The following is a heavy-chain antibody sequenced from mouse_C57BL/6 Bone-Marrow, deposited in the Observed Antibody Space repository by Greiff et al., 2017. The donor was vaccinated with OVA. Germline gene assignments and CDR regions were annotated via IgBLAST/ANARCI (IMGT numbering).Heavy chain of an antibody. J-gene: IGHJ4*01. D-gene: IGHD2-4*01. Sequence: EVKLVESGPVLVKPGASVKMSCKASGYTFTDYYMNWVKQSHGKSLEWIGVINPYNGGTSYNQKFKGKATLTVDKSSSTAYMELNSLTSEDSAVYYCASPFYYDYDDYAMDYWGQGTSVTVSS. CDR3: ASPFYYDYDDYAMDY. CDR1: GYTFTDYY. CDR2: INPYNGGT. V-gene: IGHV1-19*01.